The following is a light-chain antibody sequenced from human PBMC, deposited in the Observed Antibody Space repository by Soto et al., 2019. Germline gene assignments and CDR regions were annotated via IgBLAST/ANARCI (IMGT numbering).Light chain of an antibody. CDR3: QQLNSYPIT. Sequence: DIQLTQSASFLSASVGDRVTITCRASQSISSYLSWFQQKPGKAPNLLIYAASTLQSGVPSRFSGSGSGTEFTLTIISLQPEDFATYYCQQLNSYPITFGQGTRLEIK. J-gene: IGKJ5*01. CDR1: QSISSY. CDR2: AAS. V-gene: IGKV1-9*01.